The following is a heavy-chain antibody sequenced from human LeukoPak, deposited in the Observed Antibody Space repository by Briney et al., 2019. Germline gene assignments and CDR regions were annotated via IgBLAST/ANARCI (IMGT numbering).Heavy chain of an antibody. Sequence: SETLSLTCSVSGYSISSDYYWGWIRQPPGKGLEWIGSMYYSGSTYYNPSLKSRVTISVDTFKNQLSLKLSSVTAADTAVYYCVRVGWGLLRGHDAPDIWGRGTMVTVSS. D-gene: IGHD2-21*02. CDR3: VRVGWGLLRGHDAPDI. CDR2: MYYSGST. V-gene: IGHV4-38-2*02. CDR1: GYSISSDYY. J-gene: IGHJ3*02.